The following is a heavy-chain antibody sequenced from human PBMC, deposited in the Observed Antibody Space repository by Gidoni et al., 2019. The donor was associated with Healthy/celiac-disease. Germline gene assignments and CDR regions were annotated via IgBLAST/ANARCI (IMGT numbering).Heavy chain of an antibody. CDR2: INHSGST. Sequence: QVQLQHWGAGLLKPSEHLSPTCAVSGGSFSGSYWSWIRQPPGKGLEWIGEINHSGSTNYNPSLKSRVTISVDTSKNQFSLKLSSVTAADTAVYYCARASYYYGSGSYYKNFDYWGQGTLVTVSS. V-gene: IGHV4-34*01. CDR1: GGSFSGSY. D-gene: IGHD3-10*01. CDR3: ARASYYYGSGSYYKNFDY. J-gene: IGHJ4*02.